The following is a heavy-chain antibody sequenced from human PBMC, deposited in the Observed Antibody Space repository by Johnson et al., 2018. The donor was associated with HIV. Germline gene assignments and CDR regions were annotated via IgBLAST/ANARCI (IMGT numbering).Heavy chain of an antibody. J-gene: IGHJ3*02. CDR1: GFTFSSYG. D-gene: IGHD1-26*01. Sequence: QVQLVESGGGVVQPGGSLRLSCAASGFTFSSYGMHWVRQAPGKGLEWVAFIRYDGSNKYYADSAKGRFTISRDNSTNTLYLQMNSLRVEDTAVYYCAKFGRIPRELEDAFDIWGQGTMVTVSS. CDR2: IRYDGSNK. V-gene: IGHV3-30*02. CDR3: AKFGRIPRELEDAFDI.